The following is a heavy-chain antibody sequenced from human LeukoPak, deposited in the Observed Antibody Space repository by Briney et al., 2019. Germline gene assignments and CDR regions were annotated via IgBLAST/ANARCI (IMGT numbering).Heavy chain of an antibody. CDR1: GYTFTSYG. CDR3: ARAYWDGGGYDLRDYYYYYMDV. D-gene: IGHD5-12*01. Sequence: GASVKVSCKASGYTFTSYGISWVRQAPGQGLEWVGWISAYSGNTNYAQKLQGRVTMTTDTSTSTAYMELRSLRSDDTAVYYCARAYWDGGGYDLRDYYYYYMDVWGKGTTVTISS. V-gene: IGHV1-18*01. J-gene: IGHJ6*03. CDR2: ISAYSGNT.